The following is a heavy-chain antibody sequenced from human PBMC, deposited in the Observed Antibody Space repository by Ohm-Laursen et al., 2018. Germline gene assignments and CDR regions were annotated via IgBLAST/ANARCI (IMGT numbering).Heavy chain of an antibody. J-gene: IGHJ4*02. CDR1: GGSVSSGSYY. CDR2: IYSSGIT. Sequence: PSQTLSLTCTVSGGSVSSGSYYWSWIPPPPGQGLEWIVYIYSSGITEYNPSLKIRVTISLDTSKDHFFLSLSSVTAADTAVYYCAREVEYSALTNWGQGTVVTVSS. D-gene: IGHD5-12*01. V-gene: IGHV4-61*01. CDR3: AREVEYSALTN.